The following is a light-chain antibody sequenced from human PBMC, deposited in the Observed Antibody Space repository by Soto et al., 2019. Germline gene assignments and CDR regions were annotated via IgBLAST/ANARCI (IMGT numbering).Light chain of an antibody. CDR3: HHYGRSVPWT. CDR2: GAS. V-gene: IGKV3-20*01. J-gene: IGKJ1*01. Sequence: EIVLTQSPGTLSLSPGERATLSCRASQSISSSYLAWYQQKPGQAPRLLIYGASSRATGIPDRFSGSGSGTDFTLTISRLEPEDFAIYYCHHYGRSVPWTFGQGTKVE. CDR1: QSISSSY.